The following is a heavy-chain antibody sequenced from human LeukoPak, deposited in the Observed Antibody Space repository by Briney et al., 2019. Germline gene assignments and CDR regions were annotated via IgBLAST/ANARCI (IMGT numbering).Heavy chain of an antibody. V-gene: IGHV4-61*02. J-gene: IGHJ6*03. Sequence: PSETLSLTCTVSGGSISSGSYYWSWIRQPAGKGLEWIGRIYTSGSTNYNPSLKSRVTISVDTSKNQFSLKLSSVTAADTAVYYCAREKGGSGRVRYYYYYYMDVWGKGTTVTISS. D-gene: IGHD1-26*01. CDR2: IYTSGST. CDR1: GGSISSGSYY. CDR3: AREKGGSGRVRYYYYYYMDV.